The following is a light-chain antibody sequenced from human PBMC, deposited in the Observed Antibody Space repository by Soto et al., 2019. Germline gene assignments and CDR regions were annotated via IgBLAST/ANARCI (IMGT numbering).Light chain of an antibody. CDR2: WAS. CDR1: QSVLSSSNSKNY. CDR3: QQYYGVVPG. V-gene: IGKV4-1*01. Sequence: DIVMTQSPDSLAVSLGERATINCKASQSVLSSSNSKNYLAWFQQKPGQPPKMLIAWASTRESGVPDRFSGSGSGTDFTLTISSLQAEDVAVYYCQQYYGVVPGFGQGIKVEIK. J-gene: IGKJ1*01.